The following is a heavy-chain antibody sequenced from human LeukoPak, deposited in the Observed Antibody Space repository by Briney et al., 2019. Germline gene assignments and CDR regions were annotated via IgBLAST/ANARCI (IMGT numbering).Heavy chain of an antibody. J-gene: IGHJ4*02. CDR1: GFTFSSYS. CDR2: ISSSSGTI. D-gene: IGHD6-19*01. Sequence: PGGSLRLSCAASGFTFSSYSMNWVRQAPGKGLERVSYISSSSGTIYYADSVKGRFTISRDNAKNSLYLQMNSLRAEDTAVYYCARALRAVAFDYWGQGTLVTVSS. CDR3: ARALRAVAFDY. V-gene: IGHV3-48*04.